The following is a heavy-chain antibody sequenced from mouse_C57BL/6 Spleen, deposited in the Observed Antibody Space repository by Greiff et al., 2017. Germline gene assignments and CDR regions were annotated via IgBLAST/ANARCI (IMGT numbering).Heavy chain of an antibody. V-gene: IGHV1-78*01. Sequence: QVQLQQSDAELVTPGASVQLSCQVSGYTFTDPTIHWMNPRPVPGLVWIGYFYPRDGSTKSHEKFKGQDTLTADKSSSTAYMQLNSLTSEDTAVYVCARGGDYYGSSFPLVFDYWGQGTLVTVAA. CDR1: GYTFTDPT. D-gene: IGHD1-1*01. CDR3: ARGGDYYGSSFPLVFDY. J-gene: IGHJ3*01. CDR2: FYPRDGST.